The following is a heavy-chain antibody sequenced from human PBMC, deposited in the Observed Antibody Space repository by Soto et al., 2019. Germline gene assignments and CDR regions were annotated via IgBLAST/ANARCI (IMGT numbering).Heavy chain of an antibody. V-gene: IGHV4-59*01. J-gene: IGHJ4*02. CDR2: ISYSGNT. CDR1: GGSITYYS. Sequence: PSETLSLTCTVSGGSITYYSWNWIRQPPGKGLEWIGSISYSGNTNYNPSLKSRVSISVHTSKNQFSLTLTSVIAADTAVYYCARASPNPNFDYWGQGTLVTVSS. CDR3: ARASPNPNFDY. D-gene: IGHD7-27*01.